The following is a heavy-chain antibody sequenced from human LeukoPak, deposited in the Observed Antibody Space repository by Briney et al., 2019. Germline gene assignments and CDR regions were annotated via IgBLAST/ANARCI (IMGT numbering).Heavy chain of an antibody. CDR1: GYTFSSYG. CDR3: ARRQGTTLNFDY. D-gene: IGHD1-1*01. Sequence: ASVKVSFKASGYTFSSYGFSWVRPAPGQGLEWMGWINAYNGNTNYAQNRQGRVTMTTDTSTSTAYMELRSLRPDDTAVYYCARRQGTTLNFDYWGQGTLVTVSS. V-gene: IGHV1-18*01. J-gene: IGHJ4*02. CDR2: INAYNGNT.